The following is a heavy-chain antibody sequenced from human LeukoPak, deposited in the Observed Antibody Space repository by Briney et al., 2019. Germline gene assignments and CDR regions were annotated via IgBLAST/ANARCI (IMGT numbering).Heavy chain of an antibody. CDR2: IDHSGRT. D-gene: IGHD6-13*01. J-gene: IGHJ6*02. Sequence: PSGTLSLTCAVSGGSSSSSNWWNWVRQPPGKGLEWIGEIDHSGRTNYNPSLKSRVTISVDKSKNQISLKLSSVTAADTAVYYCARGRAAAGIPYYFGMDVWGQGTTVTVSS. CDR3: ARGRAAAGIPYYFGMDV. V-gene: IGHV4-4*02. CDR1: GGSSSSSNW.